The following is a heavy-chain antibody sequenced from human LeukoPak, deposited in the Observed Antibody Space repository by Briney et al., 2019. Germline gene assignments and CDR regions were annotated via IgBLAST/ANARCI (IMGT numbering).Heavy chain of an antibody. J-gene: IGHJ3*02. Sequence: ASVKVSCKASGYTFTSYGISWVRQAPGQGLEWMGWISAYNGNANYAQKLQGRVTMTTDTSTSTAYMERRSLRSDDTAVYYCARDPGTGPYFDDAFDIWGQGTMVTVSS. V-gene: IGHV1-18*01. CDR3: ARDPGTGPYFDDAFDI. D-gene: IGHD3/OR15-3a*01. CDR2: ISAYNGNA. CDR1: GYTFTSYG.